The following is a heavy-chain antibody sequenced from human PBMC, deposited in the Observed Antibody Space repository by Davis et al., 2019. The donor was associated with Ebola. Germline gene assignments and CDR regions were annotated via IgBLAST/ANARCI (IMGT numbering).Heavy chain of an antibody. CDR1: GFTFSSYA. CDR3: AKDRSLSKVITTPGAFDI. J-gene: IGHJ3*02. Sequence: GESLKISCAASGFTFSSYAMSWVRQAPGKGLEWVSAISGSGGSTYYADSVKGRFTISRDNSKNTLYLQMNSLRAEDTAVYYCAKDRSLSKVITTPGAFDIWGQGTMVTVSS. V-gene: IGHV3-23*01. CDR2: ISGSGGST. D-gene: IGHD3-22*01.